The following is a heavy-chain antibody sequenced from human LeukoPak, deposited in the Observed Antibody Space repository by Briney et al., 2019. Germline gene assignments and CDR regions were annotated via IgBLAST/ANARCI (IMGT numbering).Heavy chain of an antibody. CDR1: GGSFSAYY. Sequence: SETLSLTCAVSGGSFSAYYWTWIRQPPGKGLEWIGEINHSGSANYNPSLKSRVTISLDTSKNQFSLRLSSVTAADTAVYYCARGQGTVTTHWGQGTLVTVSS. CDR2: INHSGSA. V-gene: IGHV4-34*01. CDR3: ARGQGTVTTH. J-gene: IGHJ4*02. D-gene: IGHD4-17*01.